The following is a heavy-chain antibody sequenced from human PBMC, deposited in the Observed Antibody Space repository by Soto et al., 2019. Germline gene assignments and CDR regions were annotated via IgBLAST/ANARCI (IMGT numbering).Heavy chain of an antibody. CDR2: ISGSGGST. J-gene: IGHJ6*02. CDR3: AKDLAYCSSTSCPGDYYYGMDV. V-gene: IGHV3-23*01. CDR1: GFTFSSYA. D-gene: IGHD2-2*01. Sequence: GGSLRLSCAASGFTFSSYAMSWVRQAPGKGLEWVSAISGSGGSTYYADSVKGRFTISRDNSKNTLYLQMNSLRAEDTAVYYCAKDLAYCSSTSCPGDYYYGMDVWGQGTTVTVS.